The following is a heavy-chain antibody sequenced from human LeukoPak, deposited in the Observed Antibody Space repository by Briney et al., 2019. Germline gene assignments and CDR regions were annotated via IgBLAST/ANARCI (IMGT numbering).Heavy chain of an antibody. CDR1: GFTFSSYG. Sequence: GGSLRLSCAASGFTFSSYGMHWVRQALGKGLEWVAVISYDGSNKYYADSVKGRFTISRDNSKNTLYLQMNSLGAEDTAVYYCAKDQSGAHDYWGQGTLVTVSS. CDR2: ISYDGSNK. CDR3: AKDQSGAHDY. J-gene: IGHJ4*02. D-gene: IGHD1-26*01. V-gene: IGHV3-30*18.